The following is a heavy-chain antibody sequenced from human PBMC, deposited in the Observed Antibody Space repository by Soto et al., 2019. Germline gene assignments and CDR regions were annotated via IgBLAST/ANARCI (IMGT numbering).Heavy chain of an antibody. Sequence: SQTLSLTCAISGDSVSSNSAAWNWIRQSPSRGLEWLGRTYYRSKWYNDYAVSVKSRITINPDTSKNQFSLQLNSVTPEDTAVYYCAREVGGLGYCSSTFSYTAETGFDPWGQENLLTVSS. CDR2: TYYRSKWYN. CDR1: GDSVSSNSAA. V-gene: IGHV6-1*01. J-gene: IGHJ5*02. D-gene: IGHD2-2*01. CDR3: AREVGGLGYCSSTFSYTAETGFDP.